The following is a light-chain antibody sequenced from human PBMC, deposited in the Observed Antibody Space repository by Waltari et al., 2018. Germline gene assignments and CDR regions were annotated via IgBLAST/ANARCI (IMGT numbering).Light chain of an antibody. V-gene: IGLV2-23*02. CDR1: SSAVGSYNL. CDR2: EVS. CDR3: CSYAGSSTSLYV. Sequence: QSVLTQPASVSGSPGQSINISCTRTSSAVGSYNLVSSYQQHPGQATKLMIYEVSKRPSGVSIRCSGSKSGNTASLTISGLQAEDEADYYCCSYAGSSTSLYVFGTGTKVTVL. J-gene: IGLJ1*01.